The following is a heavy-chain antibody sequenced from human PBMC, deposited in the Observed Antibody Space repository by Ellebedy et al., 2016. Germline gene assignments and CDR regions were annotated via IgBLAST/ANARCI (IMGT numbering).Heavy chain of an antibody. Sequence: GSLRLSCNVSGGSVSSDFWNWIRRPPGRGLEWIGFVFHTGATYFNPSLKSRLTMSVDTSKSQFSLRLTSVTAADTAVYYCAKWNAGWNAFDVWGQGTVVTVSS. CDR3: AKWNAGWNAFDV. J-gene: IGHJ3*01. D-gene: IGHD1-1*01. CDR2: VFHTGAT. CDR1: GGSVSSDF. V-gene: IGHV4-59*02.